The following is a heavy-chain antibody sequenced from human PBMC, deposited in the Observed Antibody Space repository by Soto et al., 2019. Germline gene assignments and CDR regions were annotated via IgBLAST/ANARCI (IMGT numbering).Heavy chain of an antibody. CDR1: VYTFTSYG. J-gene: IGHJ5*02. D-gene: IGHD2-21*02. CDR2: ISAYNVNT. V-gene: IGHV1-18*04. Sequence: ASVXVSFKSSVYTFTSYGIICFLQAPGQGLDCMGWISAYNVNTNYAQKLQGRVTMTTDTSTSTAYMELRSLRSDDTAVYYCARDRGRVVVTDITGDWLETWGQGTLV. CDR3: ARDRGRVVVTDITGDWLET.